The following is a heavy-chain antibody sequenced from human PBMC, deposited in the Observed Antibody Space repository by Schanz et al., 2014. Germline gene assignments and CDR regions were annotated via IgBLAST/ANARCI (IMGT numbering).Heavy chain of an antibody. CDR1: GYTFTRYG. CDR3: ARDGEAAAGCDY. V-gene: IGHV1-46*03. Sequence: QVQLVQSAPEVKKPGASVKVSCKASGYTFTRYGLTWVRQAPGQGLEWMGIINPSGGSTSYAQKFQGRVTMTRDTSTSTVYMELSSLRSEDTAVYYCARDGEAAAGCDYWGQGTLVTVSS. CDR2: INPSGGST. D-gene: IGHD6-13*01. J-gene: IGHJ4*03.